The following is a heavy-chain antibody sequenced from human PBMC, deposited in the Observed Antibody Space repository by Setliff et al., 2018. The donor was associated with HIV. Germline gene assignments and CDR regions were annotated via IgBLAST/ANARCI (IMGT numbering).Heavy chain of an antibody. J-gene: IGHJ4*02. V-gene: IGHV4-61*01. CDR2: IAYSGTTMYT. CDR3: ARGPPFAF. CDR1: GGSSIANTFA. Sequence: PSETLSLTCSVSGGSSIANTFASTWIRQAPGRGLEWIADIAYSGTTMYTNYNPSLESRVTVSEDTSRHQFFLKLTSVTADDTGVYYCARGPPFAFWGQGLLVTVSS.